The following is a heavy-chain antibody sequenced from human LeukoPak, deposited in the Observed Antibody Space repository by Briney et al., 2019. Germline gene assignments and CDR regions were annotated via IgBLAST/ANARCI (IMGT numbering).Heavy chain of an antibody. CDR2: ISSDSIYI. D-gene: IGHD3-10*01. J-gene: IGHJ3*02. V-gene: IGHV3-21*01. CDR3: ARLQYGSGSYYNGPDGFDI. Sequence: GGSLKLSCAASEFTFTTYTLNWVRQAPGKGLEWVSAISSDSIYIYYADSVKGRFTISRDNAENSLYLQMNSLRAEDTAVYYCARLQYGSGSYYNGPDGFDIWGQGTMVTVSS. CDR1: EFTFTTYT.